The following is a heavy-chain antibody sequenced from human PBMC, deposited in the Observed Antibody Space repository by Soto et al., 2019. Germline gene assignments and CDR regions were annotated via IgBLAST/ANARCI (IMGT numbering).Heavy chain of an antibody. CDR3: AKDLVVDGPLYHLGAFHI. CDR2: ISGSGGST. D-gene: IGHD3-3*02. V-gene: IGHV3-23*01. CDR1: GFTFSSYA. J-gene: IGHJ3*02. Sequence: GESLKISCAASGFTFSSYAMSWVRQAPGKGPEWVSAISGSGGSTYYADSVKGRFTISRDNSKNTLYLQMNSLRAEDTAVYYCAKDLVVDGPLYHLGAFHIWGQGTMVTVSS.